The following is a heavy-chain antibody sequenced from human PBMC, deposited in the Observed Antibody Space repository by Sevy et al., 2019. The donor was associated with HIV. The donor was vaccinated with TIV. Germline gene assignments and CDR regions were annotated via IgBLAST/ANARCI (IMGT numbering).Heavy chain of an antibody. CDR3: ATTKDYYDSSGYPFDY. J-gene: IGHJ4*02. CDR2: FDPEDGET. Sequence: ASVKVSCKVSGYTLTELSMHWVRQAPGKGLEWMGSFDPEDGETIYRQKFQGRVTLTEDTSTDTAYMELSSLRSEDTAVYYCATTKDYYDSSGYPFDYWGQGTLVTVSS. CDR1: GYTLTELS. V-gene: IGHV1-24*01. D-gene: IGHD3-22*01.